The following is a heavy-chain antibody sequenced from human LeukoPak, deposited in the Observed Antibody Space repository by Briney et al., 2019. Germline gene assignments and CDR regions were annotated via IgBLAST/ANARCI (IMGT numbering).Heavy chain of an antibody. V-gene: IGHV4-59*12. CDR1: DGPISSYH. CDR3: ARGGEWSSSPLDH. CDR2: INYSGRT. Sequence: SETLSLTCTVSDGPISSYHWSWIRQPPGKGLECIGYINYSGRTNYNPSLKSRVTMSVDTSKNQFSLNVRSLTAADTAVYYCARGGEWSSSPLDHWGQGALVTVSS. D-gene: IGHD6-6*01. J-gene: IGHJ4*02.